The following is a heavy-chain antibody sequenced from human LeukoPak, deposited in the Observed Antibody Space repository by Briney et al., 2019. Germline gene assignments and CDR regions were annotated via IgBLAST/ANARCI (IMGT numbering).Heavy chain of an antibody. V-gene: IGHV1-69*04. CDR3: ARDRLTTSYYYGMDV. J-gene: IGHJ6*02. CDR1: GGTFSSYT. Sequence: SVKVSCKASGGTFSSYTISWVRQAPGQGLEWRGRIIPILGIANYAQKFQGRVTITADKSTSTAYMELSSLRSEDTAVYYCARDRLTTSYYYGMDVWGQGTTVTVSS. D-gene: IGHD4/OR15-4a*01. CDR2: IIPILGIA.